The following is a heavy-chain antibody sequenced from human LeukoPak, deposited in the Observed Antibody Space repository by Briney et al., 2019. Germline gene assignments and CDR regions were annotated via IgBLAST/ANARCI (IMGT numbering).Heavy chain of an antibody. CDR3: ARVRYCSSTSCMERYFDL. V-gene: IGHV4-31*03. Sequence: SETLSLTCTVSGGSISSGGYHWSWIRQHPGKGLEWIGYIYYSGSTYYNPSLKSRVTISVDTSKNQFSLKLSSVTAADTAVYYCARVRYCSSTSCMERYFDLWGRGTLVTVSS. D-gene: IGHD2-2*01. CDR2: IYYSGST. CDR1: GGSISSGGYH. J-gene: IGHJ2*01.